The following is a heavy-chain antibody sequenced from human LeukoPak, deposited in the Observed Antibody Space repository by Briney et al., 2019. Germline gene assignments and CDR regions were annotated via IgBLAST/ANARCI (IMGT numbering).Heavy chain of an antibody. CDR1: GYSFSNYW. J-gene: IGHJ4*02. CDR3: ARAPTSVSNPYYFDY. D-gene: IGHD4-11*01. V-gene: IGHV5-51*01. CDR2: IYPGDSDT. Sequence: GGSLRLSCKASGYSFSNYWIGWVRQMPGKGLEWMGIIYPGDSDTRYSPSFQGQVTISADKSITTGYLQWSSLKASDTAMYYCARAPTSVSNPYYFDYWGQGALVTVSS.